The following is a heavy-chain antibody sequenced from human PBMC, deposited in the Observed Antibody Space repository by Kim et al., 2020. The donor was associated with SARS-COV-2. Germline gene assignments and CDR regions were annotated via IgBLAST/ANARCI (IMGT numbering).Heavy chain of an antibody. J-gene: IGHJ4*02. Sequence: GGSLRLSCAASGFTFSSYAMSWVRQAPGKGLEWVSAISGSGGSTYYADSVKGRFTISRDNSKNTLYLQMNSLRAEDTAVYYCAAERGGAVAGTSFDYWGQGTLVTVSS. V-gene: IGHV3-23*01. CDR2: ISGSGGST. CDR1: GFTFSSYA. CDR3: AAERGGAVAGTSFDY. D-gene: IGHD6-19*01.